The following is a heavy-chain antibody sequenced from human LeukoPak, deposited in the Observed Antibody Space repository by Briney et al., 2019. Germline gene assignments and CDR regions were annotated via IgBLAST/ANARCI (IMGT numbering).Heavy chain of an antibody. D-gene: IGHD6-6*01. CDR2: IYSGGST. Sequence: GGSLRLSCVASGFTFSNYAMHWVRQAPGKGLEWVSVIYSGGSTYYADSVKGRFTISRDNAKNSLYLQMNSLRAEDTAVYYCARDLSIAAHDNWFDPWGQGTLVTVSS. CDR1: GFTFSNYA. CDR3: ARDLSIAAHDNWFDP. J-gene: IGHJ5*02. V-gene: IGHV3-66*01.